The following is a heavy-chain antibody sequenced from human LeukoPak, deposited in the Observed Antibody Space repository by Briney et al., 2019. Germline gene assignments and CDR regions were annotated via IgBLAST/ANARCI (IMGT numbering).Heavy chain of an antibody. D-gene: IGHD1-26*01. CDR2: ISYDGNNK. J-gene: IGHJ4*02. V-gene: IGHV3-30-3*01. Sequence: GRSLRLSCTASGFIFSSYTMHWVRQAPGKGLEWVAVISYDGNNKYYADSVKGRLTISRDNSKNTLYLQMNSLRAEDTAVYYCARDSSGSSPFDYWGQGTLVTVSS. CDR1: GFIFSSYT. CDR3: ARDSSGSSPFDY.